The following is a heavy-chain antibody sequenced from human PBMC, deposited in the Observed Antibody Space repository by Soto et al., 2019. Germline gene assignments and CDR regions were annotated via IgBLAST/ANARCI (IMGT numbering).Heavy chain of an antibody. CDR2: IFHSGST. CDR1: NGYINSGGFY. CDR3: ARGGIAGHWFEP. D-gene: IGHD6-13*01. J-gene: IGHJ5*02. V-gene: IGHV4-31*03. Sequence: QVQLQESGPGLLKPSQTLSLTCNVSNGYINSGGFYWSWIRQHPGKGLEWIGYIFHSGSTLYNPSLNSRVTLSADTPKNQLSLNLRSVTVADTAVYYCARGGIAGHWFEPWCQGILVTVSS.